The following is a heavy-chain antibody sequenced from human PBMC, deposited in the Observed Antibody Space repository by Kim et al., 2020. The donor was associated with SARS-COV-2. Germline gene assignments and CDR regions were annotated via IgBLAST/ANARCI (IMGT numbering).Heavy chain of an antibody. Sequence: ASVKVSCKASGYTFTSYGISWVRQAPGQGLEWMGWISAYNGNTNYAQKLQGRVTMTTDTSTSTAYMELRSLRSDDTAVYYCARVTMGPAAAGIEYFQHWGQGTLVTVSS. J-gene: IGHJ1*01. V-gene: IGHV1-18*01. CDR2: ISAYNGNT. CDR3: ARVTMGPAAAGIEYFQH. CDR1: GYTFTSYG. D-gene: IGHD6-13*01.